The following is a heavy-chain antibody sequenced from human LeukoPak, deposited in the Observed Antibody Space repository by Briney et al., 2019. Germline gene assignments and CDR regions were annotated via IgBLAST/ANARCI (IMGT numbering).Heavy chain of an antibody. V-gene: IGHV4-59*01. J-gene: IGHJ4*02. Sequence: SETLSLTCTVSGGSISSYYWSWIRQPPGKGLEWIGYIYYSGSTNYNPSLKSRVTISVDTSKNQFSLKLSSVTAADTAVYYCARGSAVRGVIVLDYWGQGTLVTVSS. CDR2: IYYSGST. CDR1: GGSISSYY. CDR3: ARGSAVRGVIVLDY. D-gene: IGHD3-10*01.